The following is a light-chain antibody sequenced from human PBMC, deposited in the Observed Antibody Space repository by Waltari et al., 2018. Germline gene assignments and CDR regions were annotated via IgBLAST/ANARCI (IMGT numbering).Light chain of an antibody. CDR2: GNS. CDR1: GSNIGAGYD. V-gene: IGLV1-40*01. CDR3: QSYDSSLSGSKV. J-gene: IGLJ3*02. Sequence: QSVLTQPPSVSGAPGQRVTISCTGSGSNIGAGYDVPWYKQLPGTAPKVLIYGNSNRPSGVPDRVAGSKSGTSASLAITGLQAEDEADYYCQSYDSSLSGSKVFGGGTKLTVL.